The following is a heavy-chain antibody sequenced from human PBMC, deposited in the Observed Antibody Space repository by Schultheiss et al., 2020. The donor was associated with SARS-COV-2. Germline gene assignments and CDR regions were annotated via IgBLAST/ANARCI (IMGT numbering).Heavy chain of an antibody. J-gene: IGHJ4*02. Sequence: GGSLRLSCAAFGFTFSSYAMSWVRQAPGKGLEWVSAISGRGGSTYYADSVKGRFTISRDNSKNTLYLQMNSLRAEDTAVYYCARALIAAAGPSFDYWGQGTLVTVSS. CDR1: GFTFSSYA. V-gene: IGHV3-23*01. CDR3: ARALIAAAGPSFDY. D-gene: IGHD6-13*01. CDR2: ISGRGGST.